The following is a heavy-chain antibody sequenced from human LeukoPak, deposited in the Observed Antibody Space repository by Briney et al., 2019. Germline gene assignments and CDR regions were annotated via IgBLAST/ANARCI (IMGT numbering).Heavy chain of an antibody. D-gene: IGHD1-26*01. V-gene: IGHV3-74*01. Sequence: PGGSLRLSCAASGFTFSSYWMHWVRQAPGKGLVWVSRIKSDGSSTTYVDSVKGRFTISRDNAKNTLYLQMNSLRAEDTAVYYCARGGSPPEALGDAFNIWGQGTMVTVSS. J-gene: IGHJ3*02. CDR2: IKSDGSST. CDR3: ARGGSPPEALGDAFNI. CDR1: GFTFSSYW.